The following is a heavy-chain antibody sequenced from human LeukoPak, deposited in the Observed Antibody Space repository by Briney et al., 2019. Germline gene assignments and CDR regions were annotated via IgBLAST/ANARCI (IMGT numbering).Heavy chain of an antibody. CDR1: DYSLTKHW. J-gene: IGHJ4*02. V-gene: IGHV5-51*01. Sequence: GESLKISCQASDYSLTKHWIGWVRQMPGKGLEWMGIIYPGDSDTRYSPSFQGQVTISADKSISTAYLQWSSLKASDTAMYYCVRTPPYYYDRSGYYIDNWGQGTLATVSS. CDR2: IYPGDSDT. CDR3: VRTPPYYYDRSGYYIDN. D-gene: IGHD3-22*01.